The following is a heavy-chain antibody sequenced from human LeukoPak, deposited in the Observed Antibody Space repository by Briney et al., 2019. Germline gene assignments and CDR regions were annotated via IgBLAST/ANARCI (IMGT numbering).Heavy chain of an antibody. V-gene: IGHV1-2*02. CDR1: GYTFTGYY. J-gene: IGHJ4*02. CDR2: INPNSCGT. D-gene: IGHD6-13*01. CDR3: ARGVRTYSSSWYPFDY. Sequence: GSSVKVSCKASGYTFTGYYMHWVRQAPGQGLEWMGWINPNSCGTNYAQKFQGRVTMTRDTSISTAYMELSRLRSDDTAVYYCARGVRTYSSSWYPFDYWGQGTLVTVSS.